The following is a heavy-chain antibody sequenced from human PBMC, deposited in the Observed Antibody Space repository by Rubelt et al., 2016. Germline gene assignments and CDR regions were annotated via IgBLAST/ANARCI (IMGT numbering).Heavy chain of an antibody. CDR1: GGSISNYY. CDR2: ISYSGST. D-gene: IGHD1-1*01. CDR3: AGQIGTTCRSFHYSYGLDV. V-gene: IGHV4-59*08. J-gene: IGHJ6*02. Sequence: QVQLQESGPGLVKPSETLSLTCTVSGGSISNYYWSWIRQPPGKGLEWIGYISYSGSTNYNPSLKSRLTISVDTSKNQFSLKPSPVTAAYTALYYCAGQIGTTCRSFHYSYGLDVWGQGTTVTVSS.